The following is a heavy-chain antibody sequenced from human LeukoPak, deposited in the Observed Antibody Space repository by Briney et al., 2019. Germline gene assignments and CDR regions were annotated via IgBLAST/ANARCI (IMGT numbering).Heavy chain of an antibody. V-gene: IGHV3-30*18. Sequence: GGSLRLSCAASGFTFSSYGMHWVRQAPGKGLEWVAVISYDGSNKYYADSVKGRFTISRDNSKNTLYLQMNSLRAEDTAVYYCAEEGPEDSSSWNYFDYWGQGTLVTVSS. D-gene: IGHD6-13*01. CDR1: GFTFSSYG. J-gene: IGHJ4*02. CDR3: AEEGPEDSSSWNYFDY. CDR2: ISYDGSNK.